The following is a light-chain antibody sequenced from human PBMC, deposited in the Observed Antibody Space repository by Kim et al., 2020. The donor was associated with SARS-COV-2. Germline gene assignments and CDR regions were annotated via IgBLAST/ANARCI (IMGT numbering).Light chain of an antibody. Sequence: QKVTIACSGSSSNIGNNYVSWYQQLPGTAPKLLIYDNNKRPSGIPDRFSGSKSGTSATLGITGLQTGDEADYYCGTWDSSLSGYVVFSGGTQLTVL. V-gene: IGLV1-51*01. CDR1: SSNIGNNY. CDR3: GTWDSSLSGYVV. CDR2: DNN. J-gene: IGLJ2*01.